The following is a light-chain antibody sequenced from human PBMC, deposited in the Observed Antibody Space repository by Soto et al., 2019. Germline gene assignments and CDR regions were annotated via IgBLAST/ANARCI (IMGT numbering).Light chain of an antibody. V-gene: IGKV3-15*01. CDR2: VAS. Sequence: EIVMTQSPATLSVSPGERATLSCRASRSISSNLAWYQHKPGQAPRLLISVASTRATGVPARSSGSGSGTEFTLTISSLQSEDFAVYYCQQYNSWPLTFGGGTKVDIK. CDR3: QQYNSWPLT. J-gene: IGKJ4*01. CDR1: RSISSN.